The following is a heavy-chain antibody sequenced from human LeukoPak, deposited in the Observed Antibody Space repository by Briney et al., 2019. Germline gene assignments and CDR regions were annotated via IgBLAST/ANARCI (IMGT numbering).Heavy chain of an antibody. Sequence: GWSLTLSCAAPGFTFSSYEMHWVRQAPGKGREWVSYISSSGSTIYYADSVKGRFAISRDNAKNSLYLQMNSLRAEDTAVDYCARASYQLLLGYYSYGMDVWGQGTTVTVSS. CDR3: ARASYQLLLGYYSYGMDV. CDR2: ISSSGSTI. D-gene: IGHD2-2*01. V-gene: IGHV3-48*03. CDR1: GFTFSSYE. J-gene: IGHJ6*02.